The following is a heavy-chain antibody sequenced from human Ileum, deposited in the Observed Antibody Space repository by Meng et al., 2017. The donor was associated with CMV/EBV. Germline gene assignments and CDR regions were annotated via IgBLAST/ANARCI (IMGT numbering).Heavy chain of an antibody. CDR2: ISGSSRDI. J-gene: IGHJ6*02. CDR3: TRDRVGMDV. CDR1: GYIFTTFS. V-gene: IGHV3-21*05. Sequence: GESLKISCVASGYIFTTFSIHSVRQAPGKGLEWISYISGSSRDIYYADSVKGRLTISRDNAKNSVYLQLNSLRVEDTAVYYCTRDRVGMDVWGQGTPVTVSS.